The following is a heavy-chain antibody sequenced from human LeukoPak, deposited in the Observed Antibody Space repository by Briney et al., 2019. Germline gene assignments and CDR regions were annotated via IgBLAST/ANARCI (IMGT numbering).Heavy chain of an antibody. CDR3: ARHREGRSITKLRGIINYYDNNDIDV. Sequence: GEPLKISCRGPGYSFTTFWSGWVRQMRGKGLGWWGIYYPGDSDTRSSPSFQDQVAISADKSISTAYLQWSSLKASNTAMYYCARHREGRSITKLRGIINYYDNNDIDVWGKGTTVTISS. CDR1: GYSFTTFW. V-gene: IGHV5-51*01. D-gene: IGHD3-10*01. CDR2: YYPGDSDT. J-gene: IGHJ6*03.